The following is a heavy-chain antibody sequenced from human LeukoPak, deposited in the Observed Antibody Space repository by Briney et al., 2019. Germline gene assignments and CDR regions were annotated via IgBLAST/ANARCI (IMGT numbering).Heavy chain of an antibody. D-gene: IGHD3-22*01. J-gene: IGHJ5*02. CDR2: IYYSGST. V-gene: IGHV4-39*07. Sequence: SETLSLTCTVSGGSISSRSYYWGWIRQPPGKGLEWIGSIYYSGSTYDKPSLKSRVTISVDTSKNQFSLKLSSVTAADTAVYYCARLYYDSSRYPNWFDPWGQGTLVTASS. CDR3: ARLYYDSSRYPNWFDP. CDR1: GGSISSRSYY.